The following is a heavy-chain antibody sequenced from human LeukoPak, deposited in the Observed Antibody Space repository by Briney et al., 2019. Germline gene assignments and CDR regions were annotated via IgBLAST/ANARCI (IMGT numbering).Heavy chain of an antibody. CDR1: GFTFSSYA. J-gene: IGHJ1*01. V-gene: IGHV3-30-3*01. Sequence: GGSLRLSCAASGFTFSSYAMSWVRQAPGKGLEWVAVISYDGSNKYYADSVKGRFTISRDNSKNTLYLQMNSLRAEDTAVYYCASLLFGSFQHWGQGTLVTVSS. CDR2: ISYDGSNK. D-gene: IGHD3-10*01. CDR3: ASLLFGSFQH.